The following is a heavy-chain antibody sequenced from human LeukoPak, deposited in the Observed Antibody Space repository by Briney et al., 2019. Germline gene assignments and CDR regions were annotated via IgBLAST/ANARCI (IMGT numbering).Heavy chain of an antibody. CDR1: GFTFSSYS. Sequence: PGGSLRLSCAASGFTFSSYSMNWVRQAPGKGLEWVSSISSSSSYIYYADSVKGRFTISRDNAKNSLYLQMNNLRVEETAVYFCARDRGLQGWHFDLWGRGTLVTVSS. V-gene: IGHV3-21*01. CDR3: ARDRGLQGWHFDL. J-gene: IGHJ2*01. D-gene: IGHD5-24*01. CDR2: ISSSSSYI.